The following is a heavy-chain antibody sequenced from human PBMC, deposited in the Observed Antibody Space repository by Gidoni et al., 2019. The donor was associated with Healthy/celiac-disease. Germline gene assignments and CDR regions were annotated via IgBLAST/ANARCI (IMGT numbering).Heavy chain of an antibody. CDR3: ASLTIFGVVIPFLEYYGMDV. CDR2: ISSSSSTI. J-gene: IGHJ6*02. V-gene: IGHV3-48*01. CDR1: GFTFSSYS. Sequence: EVQLVESGGGLVQPGGSLRLSCAASGFTFSSYSMTWVRQAPGKGLEWVSYISSSSSTIYYADSVKSRFTISRDNAKNSLYLQMNSLRAEDTAVYYCASLTIFGVVIPFLEYYGMDVWGQGTTVTVSS. D-gene: IGHD3-3*01.